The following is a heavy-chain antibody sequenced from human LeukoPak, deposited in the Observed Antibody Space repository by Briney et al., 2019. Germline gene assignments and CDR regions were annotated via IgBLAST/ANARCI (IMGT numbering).Heavy chain of an antibody. J-gene: IGHJ3*01. Sequence: SETLSLTCTVSGGSISSGGYYWSWIRQPPGKGLEWIGEINHSGSTNYNPSLKSRVTISVDTSKNQFSLKLSSVTAADTAVYYCASIAARPSSIDVWGQGTMVTVSS. CDR3: ASIAARPSSIDV. V-gene: IGHV4-39*07. CDR1: GGSISSGGYY. D-gene: IGHD6-6*01. CDR2: INHSGST.